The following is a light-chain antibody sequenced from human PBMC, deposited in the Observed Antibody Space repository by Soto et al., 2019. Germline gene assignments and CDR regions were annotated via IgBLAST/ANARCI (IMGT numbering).Light chain of an antibody. CDR2: RAP. Sequence: DIQMTQSPSTLSASIGDRVTITCRASQSISSWLAWYQQKPGKVPKLLIYRAPTLESGVPSRFSGRGSGTEFTLTINSLQHDDFATYYCQHYNSEGTFGQGTKVEIK. V-gene: IGKV1-5*03. J-gene: IGKJ1*01. CDR3: QHYNSEGT. CDR1: QSISSW.